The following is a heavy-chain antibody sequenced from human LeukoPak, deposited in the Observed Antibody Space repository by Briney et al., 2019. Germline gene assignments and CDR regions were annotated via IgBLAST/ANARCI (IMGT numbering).Heavy chain of an antibody. J-gene: IGHJ6*03. D-gene: IGHD3-22*01. V-gene: IGHV1-24*01. CDR2: FDPEDGET. CDR1: GYTLTELS. CDR3: ARAAIPGSGWDYFYFYMDV. Sequence: ASVKVSCKVSGYTLTELSVHWVRQAPGKGLEWMGGFDPEDGETIYAQKFQDRVTITADESKSTAYMELSSLRSEDTAVYYCARAAIPGSGWDYFYFYMDVWGKGTTVTISS.